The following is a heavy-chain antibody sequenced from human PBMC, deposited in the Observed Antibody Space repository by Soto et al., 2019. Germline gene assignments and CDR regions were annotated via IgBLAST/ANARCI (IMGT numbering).Heavy chain of an antibody. D-gene: IGHD2-2*02. CDR1: GDSISSYY. V-gene: IGHV4-59*01. J-gene: IGHJ4*02. CDR3: ARGSCSSASCYMGDS. CDR2: IYFTGST. Sequence: SETLSHTCTISGDSISSYYWNWIRQPPGKGLEWIGYIYFTGSTNYNPSLKSRVTISVDTSQNQFSLKLMSVTAADTAVYYCARGSCSSASCYMGDSWGQGTLVTVS.